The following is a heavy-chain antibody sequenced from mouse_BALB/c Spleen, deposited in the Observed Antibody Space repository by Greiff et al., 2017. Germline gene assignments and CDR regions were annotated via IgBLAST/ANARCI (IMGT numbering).Heavy chain of an antibody. V-gene: IGHV1-87*01. CDR3: ARSAWGYDYDY. CDR2: IYPGDGDT. D-gene: IGHD2-4*01. Sequence: VQLQQSGAELARPGASVKLSCKASGYTFTSYWMQWVKQRPGQGLEWIGAIYPGDGDTRYTQKFKGKATLTADKSSSTAYMQLSSLASEDSAVYYCARSAWGYDYDYWGQGTTLTVSS. CDR1: GYTFTSYW. J-gene: IGHJ2*01.